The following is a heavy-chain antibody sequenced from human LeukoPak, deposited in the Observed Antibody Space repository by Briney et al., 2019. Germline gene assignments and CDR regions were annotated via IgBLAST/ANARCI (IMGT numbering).Heavy chain of an antibody. CDR2: IFYNGRA. CDR3: ARLDYGGDSGLDY. V-gene: IGHV4-39*01. J-gene: IGHJ4*02. CDR1: GDSFPSTSYY. D-gene: IGHD4-23*01. Sequence: SETLSLTCTVSGDSFPSTSYYWGWIRQPPGKGLEWIGSIFYNGRAHYDPSLQSRVTISVDTSKNQFSLKLSSVTAADTAVYYCARLDYGGDSGLDYWGQGTLVSVSS.